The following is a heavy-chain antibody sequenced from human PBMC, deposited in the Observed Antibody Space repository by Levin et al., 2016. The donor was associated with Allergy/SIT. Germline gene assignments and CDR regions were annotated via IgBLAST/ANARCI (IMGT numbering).Heavy chain of an antibody. CDR1: GFAFSTYW. Sequence: GESLKISCAASGFAFSTYWMSWVRQTPGKGLEWVANIKYDASDKFYVDSVRGRFTISRDNVENSLYLQMDSLRVEDTAVYYCARLSHPFVRSFDYWGQGALVTVSS. V-gene: IGHV3-7*03. D-gene: IGHD3-16*01. CDR2: IKYDASDK. CDR3: ARLSHPFVRSFDY. J-gene: IGHJ4*02.